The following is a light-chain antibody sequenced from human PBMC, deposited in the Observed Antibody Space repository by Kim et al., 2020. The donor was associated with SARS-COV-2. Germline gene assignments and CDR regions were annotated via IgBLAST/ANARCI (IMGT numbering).Light chain of an antibody. J-gene: IGKJ5*01. V-gene: IGKV1-39*01. Sequence: ASVGDRVTITCQASQSISSYLNWYQQKPGKAPKLLIYAASSLQSGVPSRFSGSGSGTDFTLTISSLQPEDFATYYCQQSYSTPITFGQGTRLEIK. CDR3: QQSYSTPIT. CDR2: AAS. CDR1: QSISSY.